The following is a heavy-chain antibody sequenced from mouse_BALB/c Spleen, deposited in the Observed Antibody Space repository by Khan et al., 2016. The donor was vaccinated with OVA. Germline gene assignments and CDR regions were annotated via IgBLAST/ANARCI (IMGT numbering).Heavy chain of an antibody. CDR1: GSTFTSYW. V-gene: IGHV1-5*01. CDR3: TRMNWDVAWFAY. Sequence: EVQLQQSGPVLARPGASVKMSCKASGSTFTSYWMHWVKQRPGQGLEWIGDIYPGNTDTTYNQKFKGKAKLTAVTSTSTAYMELSSLTNEDSAVYYCTRMNWDVAWFAYWGQGTLVTVSA. J-gene: IGHJ3*01. CDR2: IYPGNTDT. D-gene: IGHD4-1*01.